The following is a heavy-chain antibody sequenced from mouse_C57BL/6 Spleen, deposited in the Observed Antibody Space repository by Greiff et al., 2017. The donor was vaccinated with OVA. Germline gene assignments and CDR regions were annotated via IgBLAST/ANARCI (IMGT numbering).Heavy chain of an antibody. CDR3: ARTADSSGYDYAMDY. D-gene: IGHD3-2*02. Sequence: EVQLQQSGPELVKPGASVNISCKASGYTFTDYYMNWVKQSHGKSLEWIGEINPSTGGTTYNQKFKAKATLTVDKSSSTAYMQLKSLTSEDSAVYYCARTADSSGYDYAMDYWGQGTSVTASS. J-gene: IGHJ4*01. CDR2: INPSTGGT. V-gene: IGHV1-26*01. CDR1: GYTFTDYY.